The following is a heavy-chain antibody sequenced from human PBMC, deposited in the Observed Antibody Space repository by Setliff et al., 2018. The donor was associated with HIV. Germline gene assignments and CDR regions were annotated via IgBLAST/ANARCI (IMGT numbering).Heavy chain of an antibody. D-gene: IGHD2-15*01. CDR2: IIPIFGTA. Sequence: SVKVSCKASGGTFSAYAISWVRQAPGQGLEWMGRIIPIFGTANYALNLQGRVTMTTDTSTSTAYMELRSLRSDDTAVYYCARDDVGYCSGGSCYHLFDTFDIWGQGTVVTVSS. CDR1: GGTFSAYA. J-gene: IGHJ3*02. V-gene: IGHV1-69*05. CDR3: ARDDVGYCSGGSCYHLFDTFDI.